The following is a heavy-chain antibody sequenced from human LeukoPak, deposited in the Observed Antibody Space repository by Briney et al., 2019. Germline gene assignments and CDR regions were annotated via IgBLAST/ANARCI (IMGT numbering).Heavy chain of an antibody. CDR2: IYTSGST. V-gene: IGHV4-4*07. CDR3: AREALSQHYDSSGYYYYYGMDV. Sequence: SETLSLTCTVSGGSISSYYWSWIRQPAGKGLEWIGRIYTSGSTNYNPSLKSRVTMSADTSKNQFSLKLSSVTAADTAVYYCAREALSQHYDSSGYYYYYGMDVWGQGTTVTVSS. D-gene: IGHD3-22*01. CDR1: GGSISSYY. J-gene: IGHJ6*02.